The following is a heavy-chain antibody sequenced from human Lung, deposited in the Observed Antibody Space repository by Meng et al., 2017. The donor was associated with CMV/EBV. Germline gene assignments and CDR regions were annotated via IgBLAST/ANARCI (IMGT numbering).Heavy chain of an antibody. D-gene: IGHD3-3*01. V-gene: IGHV3-48*04. J-gene: IGHJ4*02. CDR3: ARVENYDFWSGYYSFPYYFDY. CDR1: GFTFSSYS. Sequence: SXAASGFTFSSYSMNWVRQAPGKGLEWVSYISSSSSTIYYADSVKGRFTISRDNAKNSLYLQMNSLRAEDTAVYYCARVENYDFWSGYYSFPYYFDYWXQGTXVTVAS. CDR2: ISSSSSTI.